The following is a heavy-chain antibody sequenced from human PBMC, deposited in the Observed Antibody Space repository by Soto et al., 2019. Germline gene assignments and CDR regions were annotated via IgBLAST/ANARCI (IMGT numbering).Heavy chain of an antibody. CDR2: IKSKTDGGTT. CDR1: GFTFSNAW. J-gene: IGHJ4*02. Sequence: EVQLVESGGGLVKPGGSLRLSCAASGFTFSNAWMNWVRQAPGKGLEWVGRIKSKTDGGTTDYAAPVKGRFTISRDDSKNTRYLQMNSLKTEDTAVYYCTTDRRSYYGSGSYGFDYWGQGTLVTVSS. V-gene: IGHV3-15*07. D-gene: IGHD3-10*01. CDR3: TTDRRSYYGSGSYGFDY.